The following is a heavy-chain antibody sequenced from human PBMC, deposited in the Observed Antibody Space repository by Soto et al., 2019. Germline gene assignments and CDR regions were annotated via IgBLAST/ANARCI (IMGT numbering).Heavy chain of an antibody. CDR1: GGSISSGGYY. Sequence: SETLSLTCTVSGGSISSGGYYWSWIRQHPGKGLEWIGYIYYSGSTYYNPSLKSRVTISVDTSKNQFSLKLSSVTAADTAVYYCARENYYDSSGYYIRTYYFDYWGQGTLVTVSS. J-gene: IGHJ4*02. D-gene: IGHD3-22*01. CDR2: IYYSGST. V-gene: IGHV4-31*03. CDR3: ARENYYDSSGYYIRTYYFDY.